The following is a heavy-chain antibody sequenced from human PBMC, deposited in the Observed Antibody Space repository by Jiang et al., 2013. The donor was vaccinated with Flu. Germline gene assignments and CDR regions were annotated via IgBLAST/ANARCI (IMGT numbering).Heavy chain of an antibody. CDR1: GDSISSYY. CDR3: ARAYLYYFDY. CDR2: FYFSGST. D-gene: IGHD2/OR15-2a*01. J-gene: IGHJ4*02. Sequence: LLKPSETLSLTCTVSGDSISSYYWSWIRQPPGKGLEWIGYFYFSGSTNYNPSLKSRVTISVDTSKNQFSLKLSSVTAADTAVYYCARAYLYYFDYWGQGTLVTVSS. V-gene: IGHV4-59*08.